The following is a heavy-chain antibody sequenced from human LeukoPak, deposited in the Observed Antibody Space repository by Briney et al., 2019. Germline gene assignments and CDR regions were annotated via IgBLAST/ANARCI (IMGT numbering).Heavy chain of an antibody. D-gene: IGHD3-3*01. Sequence: ASVKVSCKASGYTFTSYGISWVRQAPGQGLEWMGWISAYNGNTNYAQKLQGRVTMTTDTSTSTAYMELRSLRSDDTAVYYCARQITIFGVVMGAGYYYYMDVWGKGTTVTVSS. CDR3: ARQITIFGVVMGAGYYYYMDV. V-gene: IGHV1-18*01. CDR1: GYTFTSYG. J-gene: IGHJ6*03. CDR2: ISAYNGNT.